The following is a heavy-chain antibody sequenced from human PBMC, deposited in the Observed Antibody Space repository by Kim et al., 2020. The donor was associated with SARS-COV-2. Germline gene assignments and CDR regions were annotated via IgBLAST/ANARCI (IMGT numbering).Heavy chain of an antibody. D-gene: IGHD3-10*01. CDR2: INPAGGYI. Sequence: ASVKVSCKASGYTFTSYYMHWVRQAPGQGLEWMGIINPAGGYINYTQKFQGRVTMTRDTSTTTVYMELSSLRSEDTAVYYCARGRFGEFSYFYYMDVWGKGTTVTVSS. V-gene: IGHV1-46*01. CDR1: GYTFTSYY. CDR3: ARGRFGEFSYFYYMDV. J-gene: IGHJ6*03.